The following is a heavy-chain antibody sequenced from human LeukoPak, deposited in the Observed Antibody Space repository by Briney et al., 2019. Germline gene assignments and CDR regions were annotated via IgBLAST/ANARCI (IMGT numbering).Heavy chain of an antibody. CDR1: GYTFAGYY. CDR2: INPNSGGI. J-gene: IGHJ5*02. V-gene: IGHV1-2*02. Sequence: ASVKVSCKASGYTFAGYYMHWVRQAPGQGLEWMGWINPNSGGINYAQKFQGRVTMTRDTSISTAYMELSRLRSDDTAVYYCARENVVVVAATQWFDPWGQGTLVTVSS. CDR3: ARENVVVVAATQWFDP. D-gene: IGHD2-15*01.